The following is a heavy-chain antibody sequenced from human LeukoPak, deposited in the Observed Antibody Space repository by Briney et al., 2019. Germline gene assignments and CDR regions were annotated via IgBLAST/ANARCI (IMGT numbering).Heavy chain of an antibody. CDR3: ARGPYYYGSGSWGFDP. V-gene: IGHV1-8*01. CDR1: GYTFTSYD. CDR2: MNPNSGNT. Sequence: ASVKVSCKASGYTFTSYDINWVRQATGQGLEWMGWMNPNSGNTGYAQKFQGRVTMTRNTSISTAYMELSSLRSEDTAVYYCARGPYYYGSGSWGFDPWGQGTLVTVSS. D-gene: IGHD3-10*01. J-gene: IGHJ5*02.